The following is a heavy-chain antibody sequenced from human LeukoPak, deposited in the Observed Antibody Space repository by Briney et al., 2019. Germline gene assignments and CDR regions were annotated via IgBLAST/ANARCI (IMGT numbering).Heavy chain of an antibody. V-gene: IGHV3-30*04. J-gene: IGHJ4*02. D-gene: IGHD2/OR15-2a*01. CDR2: ISYDGTNK. Sequence: GGSLRLSCAASGFTFGSYVMNWVRQAPGKGLEWVAIISYDGTNKYYADSVKGRFTISRDNSKNTLYLQMNSQRPEDTAVFYCARQGYYYPYYFDSWGQGTLGTVSS. CDR1: GFTFGSYV. CDR3: ARQGYYYPYYFDS.